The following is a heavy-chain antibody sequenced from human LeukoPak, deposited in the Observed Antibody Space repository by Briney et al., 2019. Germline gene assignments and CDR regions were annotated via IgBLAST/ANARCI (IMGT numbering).Heavy chain of an antibody. Sequence: GGSLRLSCAASGFTFSSSAMSWVRQAPGKGLEWVSAISNNGGYTYYADSVQGRFTISRDNSKSTLCLQMNSLKAEDTAVYYCAKQLGYCSDGSCYFPYWGQGTLVTVSS. CDR3: AKQLGYCSDGSCYFPY. V-gene: IGHV3-23*01. D-gene: IGHD2-15*01. CDR2: ISNNGGYT. J-gene: IGHJ4*02. CDR1: GFTFSSSA.